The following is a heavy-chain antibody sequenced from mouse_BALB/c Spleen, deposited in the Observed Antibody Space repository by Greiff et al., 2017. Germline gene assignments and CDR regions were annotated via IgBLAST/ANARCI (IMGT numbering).Heavy chain of an antibody. Sequence: DVMLVESGGGLVKPGGSLKLSCAASGFTFSSYTMSWVRQTPEKRLEWVATISSGGSYTYYPDSVKGRFTISRDNAKNTLYLQMSSLKSEDTAMYYYTRESGAWCAYWGQGTLVTVSA. CDR2: ISSGGSYT. J-gene: IGHJ3*01. CDR3: TRESGAWCAY. CDR1: GFTFSSYT. V-gene: IGHV5-6-4*01.